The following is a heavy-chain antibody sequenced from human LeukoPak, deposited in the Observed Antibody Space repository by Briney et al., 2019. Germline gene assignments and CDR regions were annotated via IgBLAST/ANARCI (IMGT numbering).Heavy chain of an antibody. D-gene: IGHD4-17*01. CDR1: GFTFSSYA. V-gene: IGHV3-23*01. Sequence: GGSLRLSCAASGFTFSSYAMSWVRQAPGKGLEWVSTISGSSASTYYADSVKGRFTPSRDNSKNTLYLQMNSLRAEDTAIYYCAKDRPDRSHYGDYHFDYWGQGTLVTVSS. J-gene: IGHJ4*02. CDR2: ISGSSAST. CDR3: AKDRPDRSHYGDYHFDY.